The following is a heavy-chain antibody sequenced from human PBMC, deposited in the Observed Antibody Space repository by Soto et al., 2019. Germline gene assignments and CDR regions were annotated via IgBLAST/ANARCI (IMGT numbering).Heavy chain of an antibody. CDR3: ARDAVMDFWSGYPAHNWFDP. CDR2: IIPIFGTA. CDR1: GGTFSSYA. J-gene: IGHJ5*02. Sequence: SVKVSCKASGGTFSSYAISWVRQAPGQGLEWMGGIIPIFGTANYAQKFQGRVTITADESTSTAYMELSSLRSEDTAVYYCARDAVMDFWSGYPAHNWFDPWG. V-gene: IGHV1-69*13. D-gene: IGHD3-3*01.